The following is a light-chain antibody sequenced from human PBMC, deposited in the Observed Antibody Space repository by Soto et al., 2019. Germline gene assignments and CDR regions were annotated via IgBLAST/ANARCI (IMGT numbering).Light chain of an antibody. J-gene: IGLJ1*01. Sequence: QSVLTQPPSVSGAPGQSVTISCTGCSSNIGAGCEVHWYQHLPGKAPKLLIYGNTNRPSGVPDRFSGSKSGTSASLAITGIQAEDEADYYCQSYDSSLSADYVFGGGKKVTV. CDR2: GNT. CDR3: QSYDSSLSADYV. CDR1: SSNIGAGCE. V-gene: IGLV1-40*01.